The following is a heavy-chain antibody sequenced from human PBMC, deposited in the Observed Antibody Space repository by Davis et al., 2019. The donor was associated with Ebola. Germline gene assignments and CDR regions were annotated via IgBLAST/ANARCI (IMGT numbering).Heavy chain of an antibody. CDR2: INPIGGSST. V-gene: IGHV1-46*01. CDR3: ARAPPNYYYYYMDV. Sequence: ASVKVSCKASGYIFTNYYMHWVRQAPGQGLEWMGIINPIGGSSTSYAQKFQGRVTMTRDTSTNTVYMELSSLTSEDTAVYYCARAPPNYYYYYMDVWGKGTTVTVS. J-gene: IGHJ6*03. CDR1: GYIFTNYY.